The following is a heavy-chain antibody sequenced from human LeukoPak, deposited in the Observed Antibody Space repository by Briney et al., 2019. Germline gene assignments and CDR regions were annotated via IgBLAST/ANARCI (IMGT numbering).Heavy chain of an antibody. V-gene: IGHV4-4*02. J-gene: IGHJ5*02. CDR2: VFYSGST. CDR1: GGSISSSNW. D-gene: IGHD1-26*01. CDR3: ARDLSGSYPWFDP. Sequence: PSETLSLTCAVSGGSISSSNWWNWVRQPPGKGLGWIGYVFYSGSTDYNPSLKSRVTISVDTSKNQFSLTLSSVTAADTAVYYCARDLSGSYPWFDPWGQGTLVTVSS.